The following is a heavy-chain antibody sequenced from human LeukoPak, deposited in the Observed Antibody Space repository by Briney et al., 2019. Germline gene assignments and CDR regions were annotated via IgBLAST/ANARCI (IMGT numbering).Heavy chain of an antibody. D-gene: IGHD3-16*01. CDR3: AASAFGYRGESFDY. V-gene: IGHV4-34*01. J-gene: IGHJ4*02. CDR1: GGSFSGYY. Sequence: PSETLSLTCAVYGGSFSGYYWSWIRQPPGKGLEWIGEIDHNGISNYNPSLESRVTVSGDTSKNQFSLKLTSVTAADTAVYYCAASAFGYRGESFDYWGQGILVTVSS. CDR2: IDHNGIS.